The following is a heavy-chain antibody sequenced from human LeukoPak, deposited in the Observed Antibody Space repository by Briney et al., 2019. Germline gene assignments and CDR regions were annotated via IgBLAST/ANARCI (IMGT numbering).Heavy chain of an antibody. Sequence: GGSLRLSCAGSGFTLDDYAIHWVRQGPGKGLEWVSLISADGGSTYYADSVKGRFTISRDNSKNSLYLQMNSLRTEDTALYYCAKGKGSDYTFDYWGQGTLVTVSS. J-gene: IGHJ4*02. CDR3: AKGKGSDYTFDY. V-gene: IGHV3-43*02. D-gene: IGHD5-12*01. CDR2: ISADGGST. CDR1: GFTLDDYA.